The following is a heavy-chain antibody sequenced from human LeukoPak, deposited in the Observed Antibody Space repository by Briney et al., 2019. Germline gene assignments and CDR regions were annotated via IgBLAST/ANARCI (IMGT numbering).Heavy chain of an antibody. J-gene: IGHJ4*02. CDR1: GGSISSYY. V-gene: IGHV4-59*01. D-gene: IGHD3-22*01. Sequence: PSETLSLTCTVSGGSISSYYWSWIRQPPGKGLEWIGYIYYSGSTNYNPSLKSRVTISVDTSKNQFSLKVNSVTAADTAVYYCARGPYYYDSSGYSSLDYWGRGTLVTVSS. CDR2: IYYSGST. CDR3: ARGPYYYDSSGYSSLDY.